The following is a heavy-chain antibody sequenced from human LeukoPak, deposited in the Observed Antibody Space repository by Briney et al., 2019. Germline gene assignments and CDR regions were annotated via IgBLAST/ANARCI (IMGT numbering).Heavy chain of an antibody. D-gene: IGHD2-15*01. CDR2: MNPNSGNT. Sequence: ASVKVSCKASGYTFSGYDINWVRQATGQGLEWRGWMNPNSGNTGDTQKFQGRVTMTRNTSISTASMELSSLRSEDTAVYYCARAPSYCTSGSCYYYYGLDVWGQGTTVTVSS. V-gene: IGHV1-8*01. CDR1: GYTFSGYD. J-gene: IGHJ6*02. CDR3: ARAPSYCTSGSCYYYYGLDV.